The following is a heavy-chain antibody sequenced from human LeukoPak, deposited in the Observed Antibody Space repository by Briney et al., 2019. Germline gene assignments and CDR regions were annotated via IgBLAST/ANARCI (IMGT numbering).Heavy chain of an antibody. D-gene: IGHD3-10*01. CDR2: ISAYNGNT. CDR1: GYTFTSYG. V-gene: IGHV1-18*01. J-gene: IGHJ6*03. Sequence: ASVKVSCKASGYTFTSYGISWVRQAPGQGLEWMGWISAYNGNTNYAQKLQGRVTMTTDTSTSTAYMELRSLRSDDTAVYYCARVTVVRGVEYYYYMDVWGKGTTVTVSS. CDR3: ARVTVVRGVEYYYYMDV.